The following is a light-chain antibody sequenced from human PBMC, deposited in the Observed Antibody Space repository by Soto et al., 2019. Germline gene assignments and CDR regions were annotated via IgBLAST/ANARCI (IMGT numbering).Light chain of an antibody. CDR3: QHYNTYPWT. J-gene: IGKJ1*01. Sequence: DIQMTQSPSTLSGSVEDRVTITRRASQSISSWVAWYQQKPGKGPKLLIYKASHLESGVPSRFSGSGSGTEFTLTISSLQPGDFATYYCQHYNTYPWTFGHGTKVDIK. V-gene: IGKV1-5*03. CDR2: KAS. CDR1: QSISSW.